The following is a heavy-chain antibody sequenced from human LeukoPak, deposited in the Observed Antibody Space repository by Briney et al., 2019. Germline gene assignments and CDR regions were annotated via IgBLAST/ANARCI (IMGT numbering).Heavy chain of an antibody. Sequence: SETLSLTCAVYGGSFSGYYWSWIRQPPGKGLEWIGEINHSGSTNYNPSLKSRVTISVDTSKNQFSLKLSSVTAADTAVYYCARRSSGWLQVPLDYWGQGTLVIVSS. D-gene: IGHD6-19*01. CDR1: GGSFSGYY. J-gene: IGHJ4*02. CDR3: ARRSSGWLQVPLDY. CDR2: INHSGST. V-gene: IGHV4-34*01.